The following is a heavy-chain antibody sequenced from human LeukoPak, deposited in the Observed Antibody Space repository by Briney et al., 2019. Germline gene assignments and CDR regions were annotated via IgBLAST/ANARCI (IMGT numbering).Heavy chain of an antibody. J-gene: IGHJ6*02. CDR3: AKVQRFHYYYGMDV. CDR2: ITGSGGST. D-gene: IGHD2/OR15-2a*01. Sequence: GGSLRLSCVASGXSFSNFAMNWVRQAPGKGLEWVSGITGSGGSTNYADSVKGRFTISRDNSKNTLFLQMNTLRAEDTAVYYCAKVQRFHYYYGMDVWGQGTTVTVSS. CDR1: GXSFSNFA. V-gene: IGHV3-23*01.